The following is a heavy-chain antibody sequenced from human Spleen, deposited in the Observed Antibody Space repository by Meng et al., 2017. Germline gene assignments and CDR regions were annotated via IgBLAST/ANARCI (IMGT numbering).Heavy chain of an antibody. D-gene: IGHD4-11*01. CDR2: IYSGGST. CDR3: ARGPTTMAHDFDY. CDR1: GGSINSGNYY. V-gene: IGHV4-61*02. Sequence: SETLSLTCTVSGGSINSGNYYWSWIRQPAGKGLEWIGRIYSGGSTYYNPSLKSRVTISVDTSKNQFSLKLSSVTAADSAVYYCARGPTTMAHDFDYWGQGTLVTVSS. J-gene: IGHJ4*02.